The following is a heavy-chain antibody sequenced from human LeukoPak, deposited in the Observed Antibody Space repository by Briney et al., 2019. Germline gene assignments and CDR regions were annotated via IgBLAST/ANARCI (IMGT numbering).Heavy chain of an antibody. CDR2: INHSGST. D-gene: IGHD6-19*01. V-gene: IGHV4-34*01. Sequence: SETLSLTCAVYGGSFSGYYWSWIRQPPGKGLEWIGEINHSGSTNYNPSLKSRVTISVDTCKNQFSLKLSSVTAADTAVYYCARHAVYAGSGWAFDYWGQGTLVTVSS. CDR3: ARHAVYAGSGWAFDY. J-gene: IGHJ4*02. CDR1: GGSFSGYY.